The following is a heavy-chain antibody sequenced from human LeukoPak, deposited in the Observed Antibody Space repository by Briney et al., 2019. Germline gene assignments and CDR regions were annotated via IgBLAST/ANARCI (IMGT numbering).Heavy chain of an antibody. CDR3: ARERVNYDFWSGVPDFDP. CDR1: GGSISSYY. Sequence: KPSETLSLTCTVSGGSISSYYWSWIRQPAGKGLEWIGRNYTSGSTNYNPSLKSRVTMSVDTSKNQFSLKLSSVTAADTAVYYCARERVNYDFWSGVPDFDPWGQGTLVTVSS. D-gene: IGHD3-3*01. CDR2: NYTSGST. J-gene: IGHJ5*02. V-gene: IGHV4-4*07.